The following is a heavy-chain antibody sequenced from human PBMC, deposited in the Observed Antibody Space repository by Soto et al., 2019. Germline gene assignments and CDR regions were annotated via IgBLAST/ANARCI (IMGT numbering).Heavy chain of an antibody. J-gene: IGHJ6*02. D-gene: IGHD6-13*01. Sequence: GESLKISCKGAGYSFTSYWISWVRQMPGKGLEWMGIIYPGDSDTRYRPSFQGQVTISADKSISTAYLQWSSLKASDTAIYYCARTAAAGKYYYGVDVWGQGTTVTVSS. CDR2: IYPGDSDT. CDR1: GYSFTSYW. V-gene: IGHV5-51*06. CDR3: ARTAAAGKYYYGVDV.